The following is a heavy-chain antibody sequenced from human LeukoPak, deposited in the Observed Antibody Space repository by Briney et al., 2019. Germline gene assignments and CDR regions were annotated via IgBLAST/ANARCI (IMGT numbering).Heavy chain of an antibody. D-gene: IGHD6-13*01. Sequence: GGSLRLSCVVSRFPFGNYWMSWVRQTQGKGLEWVANIKQDGGEKYYVDSVKGRFTISRDNAKNSLYLQMNSLRAEDTAFYYCARDKKVAAVGTDIFDFWGHGTLVIVSS. CDR2: IKQDGGEK. J-gene: IGHJ3*01. CDR3: ARDKKVAAVGTDIFDF. CDR1: RFPFGNYW. V-gene: IGHV3-7*05.